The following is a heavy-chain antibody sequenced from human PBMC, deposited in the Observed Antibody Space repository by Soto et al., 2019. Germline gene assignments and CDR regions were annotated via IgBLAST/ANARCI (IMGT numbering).Heavy chain of an antibody. CDR3: ARELAAAGSFDY. CDR2: ISTSGSTI. Sequence: EVQLVESGGDLVQPGGSLSLSCAASGFTFSRYEMNWVRHAPGKGLEWISYISTSGSTIYYADSVKGRFTISRDNAKNSLYLQMNSLRAEDTAVYYCARELAAAGSFDYWGQGTLVTVSS. D-gene: IGHD6-13*01. V-gene: IGHV3-48*03. J-gene: IGHJ4*02. CDR1: GFTFSRYE.